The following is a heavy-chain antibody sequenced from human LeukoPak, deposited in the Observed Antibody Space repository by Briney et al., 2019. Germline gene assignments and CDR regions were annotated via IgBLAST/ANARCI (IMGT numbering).Heavy chain of an antibody. CDR1: GFTFTAYY. V-gene: IGHV1-2*02. Sequence: ASVKVSCKASGFTFTAYYMHWVRQAPGQGLEWMGWINPDSGGTKYAQKFQGRVTMTRDTSITTAYMELSRLRSDDTAVYYCARQLVGASQKFDYWGQGTLVTVSS. CDR3: ARQLVGASQKFDY. D-gene: IGHD1-26*01. J-gene: IGHJ4*02. CDR2: INPDSGGT.